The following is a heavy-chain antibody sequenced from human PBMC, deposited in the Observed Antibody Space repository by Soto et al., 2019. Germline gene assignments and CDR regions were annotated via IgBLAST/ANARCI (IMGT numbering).Heavy chain of an antibody. J-gene: IGHJ6*02. CDR1: GYTFTSYG. CDR2: ISAYNGNT. D-gene: IGHD2-2*03. V-gene: IGHV1-18*01. Sequence: ASVKVSCKASGYTFTSYGISWVRQAPGQGLEWMGWISAYNGNTNYAQKLQGRVTMTTDTSTSTAYMELRSLRSADTAVYYSARVDIVSSTSYYYGMDVWGQGTTVTVS. CDR3: ARVDIVSSTSYYYGMDV.